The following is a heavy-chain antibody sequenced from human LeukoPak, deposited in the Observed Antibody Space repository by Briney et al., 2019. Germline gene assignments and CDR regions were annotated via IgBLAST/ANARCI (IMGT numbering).Heavy chain of an antibody. Sequence: SQTLSLTCAVSGGSISSGGYSWSWIRQPPGKGLEWIGYIYYSGSTNYNPSLKSRVTISVDTSKNQFSLKLSSVTAADTAVYYCARARSYYPFDYWGQGTLVTVSS. V-gene: IGHV4-30-4*07. CDR2: IYYSGST. J-gene: IGHJ4*02. CDR3: ARARSYYPFDY. CDR1: GGSISSGGYS. D-gene: IGHD1-26*01.